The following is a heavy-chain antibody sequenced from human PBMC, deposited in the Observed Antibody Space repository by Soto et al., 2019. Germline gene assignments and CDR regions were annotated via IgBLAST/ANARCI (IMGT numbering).Heavy chain of an antibody. J-gene: IGHJ5*02. CDR1: GLTFSGYS. Sequence: GGSXGLCCASCGLTFSGYSIAVVRQAPGKGLECVSSITDRNDIRYADSVKGRFNVSRDNANNSVQLQMNSLRAEDTAVYYCARLDTHTRTSYWSEHWGKRTPV. D-gene: IGHD5-18*01. CDR3: ARLDTHTRTSYWSEH. V-gene: IGHV3-21*01. CDR2: ITDRNDI.